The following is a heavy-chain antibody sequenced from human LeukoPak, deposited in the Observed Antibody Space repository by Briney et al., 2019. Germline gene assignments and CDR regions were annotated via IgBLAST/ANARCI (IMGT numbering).Heavy chain of an antibody. J-gene: IGHJ4*02. CDR2: IYYSGST. CDR1: GGSISSSSYY. Sequence: PSETLSLICTVSGGSISSSSYYWGWIRQPPGKGLERIGSIYYSGSTYYNPSLKSRVTISVDTSKNQFSLKLSSVTAADTAVYYCARLSYGDYDYWGQGTLVTVSS. D-gene: IGHD4-17*01. V-gene: IGHV4-39*01. CDR3: ARLSYGDYDY.